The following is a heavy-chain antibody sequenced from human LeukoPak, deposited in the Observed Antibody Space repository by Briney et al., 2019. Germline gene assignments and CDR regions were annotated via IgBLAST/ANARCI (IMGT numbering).Heavy chain of an antibody. J-gene: IGHJ4*02. CDR3: AGERGEEYSSGWYKTNFFDN. CDR1: GDSFSSVTDY. V-gene: IGHV4-39*07. CDR2: GDYSGGT. D-gene: IGHD6-19*01. Sequence: PSETLFLTCTVSGDSFSSVTDYWAWIRQPPGKGLEWIASGDYSGGTYYNPSLESRVAISIDMSKNQFSLKLTSVTGADTAVYYCAGERGEEYSSGWYKTNFFDNWGQGIRVTVSS.